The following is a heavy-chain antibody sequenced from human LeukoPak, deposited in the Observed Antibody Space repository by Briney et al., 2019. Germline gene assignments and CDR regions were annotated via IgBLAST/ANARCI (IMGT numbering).Heavy chain of an antibody. D-gene: IGHD1-26*01. Sequence: SETLSLTCTVSGGSISSDNFYWSWIRQPAGKGLEWIGRIYTSGSTNYNPSLKSRVTISVDTSKNQFSLKLSSVTAADTAVYYCASTLVGATTRAFDIWGQGTMVTVSS. J-gene: IGHJ3*02. V-gene: IGHV4-61*02. CDR3: ASTLVGATTRAFDI. CDR2: IYTSGST. CDR1: GGSISSDNFY.